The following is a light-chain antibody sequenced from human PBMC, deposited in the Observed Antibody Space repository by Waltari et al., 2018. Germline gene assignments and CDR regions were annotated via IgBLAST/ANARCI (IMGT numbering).Light chain of an antibody. V-gene: IGKV3-15*01. CDR1: QSVRSN. CDR2: GAS. CDR3: QQYNNWPPWT. Sequence: EIVMTQSPATLSVSPGERATLSCRASQSVRSNLAWYQQKPGQPPRLLIYGASTRATGIPARFGGSGSGTEFTLTISSLQSEDFALYYCQQYNNWPPWTFGQGTKVEIK. J-gene: IGKJ1*01.